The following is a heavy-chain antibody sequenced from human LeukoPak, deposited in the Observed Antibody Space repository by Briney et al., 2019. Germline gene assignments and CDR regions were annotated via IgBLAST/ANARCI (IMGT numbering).Heavy chain of an antibody. CDR3: AKDMAGPFDY. V-gene: IGHV3-30*18. Sequence: PGRSLRLSCAASGFTFSSYGMHWVRQAPGKGLEWVAVISYDGSNKYYADSVKGRFTISRDNSKNTLYLQMNSLRAEDTAVYYCAKDMAGPFDYWGQGTLVTVSS. D-gene: IGHD6-19*01. J-gene: IGHJ4*02. CDR1: GFTFSSYG. CDR2: ISYDGSNK.